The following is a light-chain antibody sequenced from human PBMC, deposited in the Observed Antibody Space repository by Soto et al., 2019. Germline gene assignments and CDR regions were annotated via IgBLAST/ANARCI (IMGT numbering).Light chain of an antibody. CDR3: CSYAGSYTYV. CDR2: DVS. Sequence: QSALTQPRSVSGPPGQSVTISCTGTSSDVGGYNYVSWYQQHPGKAPKLMIYDVSERPSGVPDRFSGSKSGNTASLTISGLQAEDEADYYCCSYAGSYTYVFGTGTKLTVL. CDR1: SSDVGGYNY. J-gene: IGLJ1*01. V-gene: IGLV2-11*01.